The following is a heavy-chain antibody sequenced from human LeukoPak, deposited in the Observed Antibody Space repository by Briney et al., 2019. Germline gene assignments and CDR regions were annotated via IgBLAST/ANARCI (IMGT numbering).Heavy chain of an antibody. D-gene: IGHD5-12*01. J-gene: IGHJ4*02. CDR1: GDSISSYY. CDR3: ARDSGYDLT. V-gene: IGHV4-4*07. Sequence: SETLSPTCTVSGDSISSYYWSWLRQPAGKALECIERIYVTVSTNYIPSLKSRVTMSVDTSKNQFSLKLSSVTAADTAVYYCARDSGYDLTWGQGNLVTVSS. CDR2: IYVTVST.